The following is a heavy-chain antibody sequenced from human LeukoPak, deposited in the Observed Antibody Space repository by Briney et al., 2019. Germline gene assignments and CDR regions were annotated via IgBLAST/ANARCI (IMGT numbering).Heavy chain of an antibody. Sequence: GGSLRLSCAASGFTFSSYWMIWVRQAPGKGLEWVANIQQDGCEKYYVDSVKGRFTISRDNAKNSLYLQMNSLRAEDTAVYYCARNPPRYFNWGQGTLVTVSS. J-gene: IGHJ4*02. CDR1: GFTFSSYW. D-gene: IGHD1-26*01. CDR3: ARNPPRYFN. V-gene: IGHV3-7*05. CDR2: IQQDGCEK.